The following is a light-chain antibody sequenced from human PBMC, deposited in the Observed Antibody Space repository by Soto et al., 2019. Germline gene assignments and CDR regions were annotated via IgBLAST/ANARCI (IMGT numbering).Light chain of an antibody. CDR2: AAS. V-gene: IGKV1-27*01. J-gene: IGKJ2*01. CDR1: QDITNF. CDR3: QNYNSALST. Sequence: DSVLIQAPSALFESVGDRVTITCRASQDITNFLAWYQQKAGTVPKVLIFAASTLQSGVPSRFSGSGSGTDFTLTISGLQPEDVATYYCQNYNSALSTLVQGTKEYIK.